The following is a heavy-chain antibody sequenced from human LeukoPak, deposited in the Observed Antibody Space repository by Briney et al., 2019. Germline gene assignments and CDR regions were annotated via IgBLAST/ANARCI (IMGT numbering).Heavy chain of an antibody. Sequence: GGSLRLSCAASGFTFSSYAMSWVRQAPGKGLEWVSGISGSGGSTYYADSVKGRFTISRDNSKNTLYLQMNSLRAEDTAVYYCARGYSSGWYDYWGQGTLVTVSS. J-gene: IGHJ4*02. CDR1: GFTFSSYA. V-gene: IGHV3-23*01. CDR3: ARGYSSGWYDY. D-gene: IGHD6-19*01. CDR2: ISGSGGST.